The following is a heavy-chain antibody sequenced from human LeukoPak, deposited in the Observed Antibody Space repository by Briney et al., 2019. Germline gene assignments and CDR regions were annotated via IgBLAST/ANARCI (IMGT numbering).Heavy chain of an antibody. D-gene: IGHD3-10*01. CDR1: GYTFSGFY. CDR3: ARDPGYYGSGSYPLEKNYYYYGMDV. J-gene: IGHJ6*02. CDR2: IKVSGGRT. V-gene: IGHV1-46*01. Sequence: GASVKVSCKASGYTFSGFYVHWVRQAPGQGLEWMGIIKVSGGRTEYAQKFQGRVTVTRDMSTSTVYMELNNLRSEDTAVYYCARDPGYYGSGSYPLEKNYYYYGMDVWGQGTTVTVSS.